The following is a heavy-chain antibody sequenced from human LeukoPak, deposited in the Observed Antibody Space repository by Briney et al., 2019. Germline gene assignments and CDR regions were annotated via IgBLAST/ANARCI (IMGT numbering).Heavy chain of an antibody. CDR2: ISSSGSLI. CDR3: ARRGPNSGYDFLDY. J-gene: IGHJ4*02. Sequence: GGSLRLSCAASGFTFSDYYVSWIRQAPGKGLEWVSYISSSGSLIYYADSVKGRFTISRDNAKNSLYLQMNSLRAEDTAVYYCARRGPNSGYDFLDYWGQGTLVTVSS. V-gene: IGHV3-11*01. D-gene: IGHD5-12*01. CDR1: GFTFSDYY.